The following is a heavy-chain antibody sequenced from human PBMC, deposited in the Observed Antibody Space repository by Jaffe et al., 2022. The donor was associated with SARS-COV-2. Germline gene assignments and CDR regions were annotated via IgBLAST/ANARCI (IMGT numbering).Heavy chain of an antibody. CDR2: ISSSSSYI. J-gene: IGHJ5*02. D-gene: IGHD3-9*01. CDR1: GFTFSSYS. V-gene: IGHV3-21*01. CDR3: ARDKGGSILTGYYNWFDP. Sequence: EVQLVESGGGLVKPGGSLRLSCAASGFTFSSYSMNWVRQAPGKGLEWVSSISSSSSYIYYADSVKGRFTISRDNAKNSLYLQMNSLRAEDTAVYYCARDKGGSILTGYYNWFDPWGQGTLVTVSS.